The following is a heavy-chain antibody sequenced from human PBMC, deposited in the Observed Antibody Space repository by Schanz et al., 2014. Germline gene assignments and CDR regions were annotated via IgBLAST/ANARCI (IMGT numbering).Heavy chain of an antibody. CDR2: ISYHGSER. V-gene: IGHV3-30*18. CDR3: AKSYDTSGYSGFDY. J-gene: IGHJ4*02. CDR1: GFSFSDYG. Sequence: QVQLVESGGGMVQPGRSLRLSCAGSGFSFSDYGMHWVRQAPGRGLEWVAVISYHGSERYSADSVKGRFTISRDNSKNTLYLQMNSLRTDDTAVYFCAKSYDTSGYSGFDYWGQGTLVTVSS. D-gene: IGHD3-22*01.